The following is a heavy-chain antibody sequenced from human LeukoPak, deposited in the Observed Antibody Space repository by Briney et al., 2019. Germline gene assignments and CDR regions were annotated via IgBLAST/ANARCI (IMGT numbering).Heavy chain of an antibody. Sequence: PGGSLRLSCAASGFTFDNYAMHWVRQAPGKGLEWVSGISWNGGDVGYADSVKGRFTISRDNAKNSLYLQMNSLRAEDTALYFCAKADYDGYDYWGQGSLVTVSS. V-gene: IGHV3-9*01. J-gene: IGHJ4*02. CDR2: ISWNGGDV. CDR1: GFTFDNYA. CDR3: AKADYDGYDY. D-gene: IGHD3-16*01.